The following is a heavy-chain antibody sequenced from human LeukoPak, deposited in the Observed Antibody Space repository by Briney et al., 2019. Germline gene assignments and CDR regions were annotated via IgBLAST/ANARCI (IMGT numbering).Heavy chain of an antibody. CDR2: IYYSGST. Sequence: SETLSLTCIVSGGSISSYYWSWIRQPPGKGLEWIGYIYYSGSTNYNPSLKSRVTMSVDTSKNQFSLKLSSVTASDTAVYYCARGAAAPNDYWGQGTLVSVSS. V-gene: IGHV4-59*12. D-gene: IGHD2-2*01. CDR1: GGSISSYY. J-gene: IGHJ4*02. CDR3: ARGAAAPNDY.